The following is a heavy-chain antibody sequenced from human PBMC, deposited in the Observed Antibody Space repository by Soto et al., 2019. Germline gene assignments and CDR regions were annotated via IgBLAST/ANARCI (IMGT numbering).Heavy chain of an antibody. CDR2: IGADGTHK. CDR1: GFIIPCCA. Sequence: QVRLVESGGGVVQPGRSLRLSCAASGFIIPCCAIHWIRQSPGKGLEWVAVIGADGTHKYYGYTVQGRFTISRDTSQNMVFLQLASLTSEDTALNFCARDVRVGEPDYFDDWGQGTLVSVSS. D-gene: IGHD1-26*01. CDR3: ARDVRVGEPDYFDD. J-gene: IGHJ4*02. V-gene: IGHV3-30*01.